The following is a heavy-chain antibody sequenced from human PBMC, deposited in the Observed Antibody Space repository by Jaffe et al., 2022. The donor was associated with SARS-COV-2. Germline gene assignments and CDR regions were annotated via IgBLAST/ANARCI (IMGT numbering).Heavy chain of an antibody. CDR2: ISYDGSNK. J-gene: IGHJ5*02. D-gene: IGHD6-13*01. Sequence: QVQLVESGGGVVQPGRSLRLSCAASGFTFSSYAMHWVRQAPGKGLEWVAVISYDGSNKYYADSVKGRFTISRDNSKNTLYLQMNSLRAEDTAVYYCARDPRRQQLVGYNWFDPWGQGTLVTVSS. CDR1: GFTFSSYA. V-gene: IGHV3-30-3*01. CDR3: ARDPRRQQLVGYNWFDP.